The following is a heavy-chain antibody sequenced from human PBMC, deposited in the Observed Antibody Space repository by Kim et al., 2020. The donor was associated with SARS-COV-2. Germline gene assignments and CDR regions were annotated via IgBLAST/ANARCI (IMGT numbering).Heavy chain of an antibody. J-gene: IGHJ4*02. V-gene: IGHV4-39*01. CDR1: GGSISSSSYY. Sequence: SETLSLTCTVSGGSISSSSYYWGWIRQPPGKGLEWIGSIYYSGSTYYNPSLKSRVTISVDTSKNQFSLKLSSVTAADTAVYYCARMRVEYQLLSHFDYWGQGTLVTVSS. CDR3: ARMRVEYQLLSHFDY. D-gene: IGHD2-2*01. CDR2: IYYSGST.